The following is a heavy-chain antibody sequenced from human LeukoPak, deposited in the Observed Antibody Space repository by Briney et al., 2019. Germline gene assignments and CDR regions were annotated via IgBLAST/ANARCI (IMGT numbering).Heavy chain of an antibody. D-gene: IGHD2-15*01. CDR2: IIVILGVT. Sequence: SVKVSCKAPGGPFNSYAINWVRQAPGQGLEWMGRIIVILGVTNYAQRFQGRVTISADKSTTTAYMELSSLTSEDTAAYYCARYIHPQGLVGYAMDVWGQGTTVIVSS. V-gene: IGHV1-69*04. CDR1: GGPFNSYA. J-gene: IGHJ6*02. CDR3: ARYIHPQGLVGYAMDV.